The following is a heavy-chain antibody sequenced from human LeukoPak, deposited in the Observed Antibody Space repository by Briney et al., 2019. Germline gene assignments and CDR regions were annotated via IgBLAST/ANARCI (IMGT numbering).Heavy chain of an antibody. V-gene: IGHV4-59*12. J-gene: IGHJ5*02. CDR1: GGSISSYY. CDR3: ATLEGVDP. Sequence: SETLSLTCTVSGGSISSYYWSWIRQPPGKGLEWIGYIYYSGSTNYNPSLKSRVTISVDTSKNQFSLKLSSVTAADTAVYYCATLEGVDPWGQGTLVAVSS. D-gene: IGHD1-1*01. CDR2: IYYSGST.